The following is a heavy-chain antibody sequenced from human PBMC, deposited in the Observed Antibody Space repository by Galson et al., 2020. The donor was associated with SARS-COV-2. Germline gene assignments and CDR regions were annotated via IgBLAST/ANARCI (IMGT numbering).Heavy chain of an antibody. CDR2: IHHSGNT. J-gene: IGHJ5*02. CDR1: GGSVINTNW. V-gene: IGHV4-4*02. CDR3: ARLGDCSGGTCYSRGDNWFDP. Sequence: SETLSLTCAVSGGSVINTNWWTWVRQSPGKRLEWIGEIHHSGNTNYNPSLNSRVTISVDTSKHQFSLKLISVTAADTAVYFCARLGDCSGGTCYSRGDNWFDPWGQGTLVTVSS. D-gene: IGHD2-15*01.